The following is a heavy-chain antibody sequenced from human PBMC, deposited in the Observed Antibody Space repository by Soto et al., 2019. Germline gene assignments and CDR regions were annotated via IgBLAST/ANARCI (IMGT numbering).Heavy chain of an antibody. CDR2: IYYSGST. Sequence: QVQLQESGPGLVKPSETLSLTCSVSGGSVSTGNYYWSWIRQPPGKGLEWIGDIYYSGSTNHNPSLKSRVTISVDTSKNQFSLKLSSVTAADTAVYYCASSVEGGGYCSDASCYFLDYWGQGSLVTVSS. V-gene: IGHV4-61*01. CDR3: ASSVEGGGYCSDASCYFLDY. J-gene: IGHJ4*02. D-gene: IGHD2-15*01. CDR1: GGSVSTGNYY.